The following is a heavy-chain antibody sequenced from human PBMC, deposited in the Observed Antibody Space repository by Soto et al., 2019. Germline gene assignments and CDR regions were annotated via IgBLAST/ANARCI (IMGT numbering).Heavy chain of an antibody. CDR1: GFTFSSYA. CDR3: AKVKTPQKWFDP. CDR2: ISGSGGST. Sequence: EVQLLESGGGLVQPGGSLRLSCAASGFTFSSYAMSWVRQAPGKGLEWVSAISGSGGSTYYADSVKCRFTISRDNSKNTLYLQMNSLRAEDTAVYYCAKVKTPQKWFDPWGQGTLVTVSS. V-gene: IGHV3-23*01. J-gene: IGHJ5*02.